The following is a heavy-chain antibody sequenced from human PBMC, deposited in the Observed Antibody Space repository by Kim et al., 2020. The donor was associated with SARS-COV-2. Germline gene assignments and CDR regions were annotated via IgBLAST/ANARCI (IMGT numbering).Heavy chain of an antibody. D-gene: IGHD4-17*01. Sequence: GGSLRLSCAASGFTFSSFGMHWVRQAPGKGLEWVAVISYDGSNKYYVDSVKGRFTISRDNSKTTLYLQMNSLRAEDTAVYYCARDSIPYGDYPAYWGQRT. CDR2: ISYDGSNK. CDR3: ARDSIPYGDYPAY. V-gene: IGHV3-33*05. CDR1: GFTFSSFG. J-gene: IGHJ4*02.